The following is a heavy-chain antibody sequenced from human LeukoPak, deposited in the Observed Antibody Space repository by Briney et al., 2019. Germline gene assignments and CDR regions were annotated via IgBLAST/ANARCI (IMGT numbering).Heavy chain of an antibody. D-gene: IGHD4-17*01. Sequence: GGSLRLSCAASGFTVSSNYMSWVRQAPGKGLEWVSVIYSGGSTYYADSVKGRFTISRDNSMNTLYLQMNSLRAEDTAVYYCARDGYGDSWFDYWGQGTLVTVSS. CDR2: IYSGGST. V-gene: IGHV3-53*01. CDR3: ARDGYGDSWFDY. J-gene: IGHJ4*02. CDR1: GFTVSSNY.